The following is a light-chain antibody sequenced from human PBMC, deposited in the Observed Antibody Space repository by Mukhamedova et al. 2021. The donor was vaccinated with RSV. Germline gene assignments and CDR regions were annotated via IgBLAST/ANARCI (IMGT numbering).Light chain of an antibody. J-gene: IGLJ1*01. CDR3: NSRDSSGNHYV. CDR2: GKN. Sequence: LRSYYASWYQQKPGQAPVLVIYGKNNRPSGIPDRFSGSSSGNTASLTITGAQVEDEADYYCNSRDSSGNHYVFGTGTKVT. CDR1: LRSYY. V-gene: IGLV3-19*01.